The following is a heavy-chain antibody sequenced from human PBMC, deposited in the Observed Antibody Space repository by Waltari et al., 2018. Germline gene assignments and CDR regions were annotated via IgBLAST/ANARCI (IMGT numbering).Heavy chain of an antibody. CDR3: AREIGIAVAGFSDY. Sequence: EVQLVESGGGLIQPGGSLRLSCAASGFTVSSNYMSWVRQAPGKGLEGVSVIYSGGSTYYADSVKGRFTISRDNSKNTLYLQMNSLRAEDTAVYYCAREIGIAVAGFSDYWGQGTLVTVSS. V-gene: IGHV3-53*01. D-gene: IGHD6-19*01. CDR2: IYSGGST. J-gene: IGHJ4*02. CDR1: GFTVSSNY.